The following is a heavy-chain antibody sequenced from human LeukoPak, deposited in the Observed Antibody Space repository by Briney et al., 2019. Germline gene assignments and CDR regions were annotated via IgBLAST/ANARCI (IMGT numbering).Heavy chain of an antibody. J-gene: IGHJ4*02. CDR3: ARDLSLVTIFGVVIDKYFDY. V-gene: IGHV3-11*04. D-gene: IGHD3-3*01. CDR1: GFTFSDYY. Sequence: GGSLRLSCAASGFTFSDYYMSWIRQAPGKGLEWVSYSSSSGSTIYYADSVKGRFTISRDNAKNSLYLQMNSLRAEDTAVYYCARDLSLVTIFGVVIDKYFDYWGQGTLVTVSS. CDR2: SSSSGSTI.